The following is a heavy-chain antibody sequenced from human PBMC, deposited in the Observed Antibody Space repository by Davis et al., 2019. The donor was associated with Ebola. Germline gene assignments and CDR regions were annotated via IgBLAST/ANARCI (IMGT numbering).Heavy chain of an antibody. V-gene: IGHV5-51*01. CDR3: ARLKMTTYFDY. Sequence: GESLKISCKGSGYSFSSNWIGWVRQKPGKGLEWMGIIYPGDADTRYSPSFQGQVTISADKSISTAYLQWSSLKASDTAIYYCARLKMTTYFDYWGQGTLVTVSS. CDR2: IYPGDADT. J-gene: IGHJ4*02. D-gene: IGHD4-17*01. CDR1: GYSFSSNW.